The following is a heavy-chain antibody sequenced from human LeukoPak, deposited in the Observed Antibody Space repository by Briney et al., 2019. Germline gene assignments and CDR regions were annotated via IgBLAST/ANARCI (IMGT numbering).Heavy chain of an antibody. CDR1: GYTFTGYY. D-gene: IGHD3-22*01. Sequence: ASVKVSCKASGYTFTGYYIHWVRQAPGQGLEWMGWINPNSGGTNYAQKFQGRVTMTRDTSISAAYMELRRLRSDDTAVYYCAKISSGYVGRDAFDIWGQGTMVTVSS. CDR3: AKISSGYVGRDAFDI. V-gene: IGHV1-2*02. J-gene: IGHJ3*02. CDR2: INPNSGGT.